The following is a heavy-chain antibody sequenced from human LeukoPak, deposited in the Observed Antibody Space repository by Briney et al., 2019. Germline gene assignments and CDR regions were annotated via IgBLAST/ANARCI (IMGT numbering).Heavy chain of an antibody. D-gene: IGHD4-17*01. CDR2: IYHSGST. CDR3: ARVQYGDYAYYFDY. CDR1: GGSISSGGYS. Sequence: SETLSLTCAVSGGSISSGGYSWSWIRQPPGKGLEWIGYIYHSGSTYYNPSLKSRVTISVDRSKNQFSLKLSSVTAADTAVYYWARVQYGDYAYYFDYWGQGTLVTVSS. V-gene: IGHV4-30-2*01. J-gene: IGHJ4*02.